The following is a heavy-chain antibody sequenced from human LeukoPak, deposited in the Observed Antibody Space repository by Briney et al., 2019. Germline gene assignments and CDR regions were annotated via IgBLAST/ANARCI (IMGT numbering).Heavy chain of an antibody. CDR2: INTNTGNP. V-gene: IGHV7-4-1*02. Sequence: ASVTVSCKASGYTFTSYAMNWVRQAPGQGLEWMGWINTNTGNPTYAQGFTGRFVFSLDTSVSTAYLQISSLKAEDTAVYYCARDQTPDYYYYGMDVWGQGTTVTVSS. J-gene: IGHJ6*02. CDR3: ARDQTPDYYYYGMDV. CDR1: GYTFTSYA.